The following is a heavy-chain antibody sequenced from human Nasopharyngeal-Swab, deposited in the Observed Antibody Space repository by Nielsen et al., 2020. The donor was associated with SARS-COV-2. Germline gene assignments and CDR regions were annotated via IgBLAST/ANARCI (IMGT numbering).Heavy chain of an antibody. D-gene: IGHD4-23*01. CDR1: GFTFSAAT. CDR3: TTLNRATLAEDY. J-gene: IGHJ4*02. V-gene: IGHV3-73*01. CDR2: IRSNSNNYVT. Sequence: GGSLRLSCSASGFTFSAATLHWVRQAPGKGLEWVARIRSNSNNYVTAYAALVKGRITISRDDSKNTTYLQMSSLRTEDTALYYCTTLNRATLAEDYWGQGTLVTVSS.